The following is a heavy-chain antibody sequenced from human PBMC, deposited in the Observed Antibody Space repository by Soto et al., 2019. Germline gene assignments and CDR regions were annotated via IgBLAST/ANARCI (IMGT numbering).Heavy chain of an antibody. Sequence: GGSLRLSCVASGFTFSNYGMHWVRQAPGKGLEWVAIVSYNGRKEYYADSVKGRFSISRDNAKSTLFLQMNSLRDEDTAVYYCAGEFCSGGNCYTYYFDPWGQGIPVTVSS. CDR3: AGEFCSGGNCYTYYFDP. J-gene: IGHJ5*02. CDR1: GFTFSNYG. V-gene: IGHV3-30*03. CDR2: VSYNGRKE. D-gene: IGHD2-15*01.